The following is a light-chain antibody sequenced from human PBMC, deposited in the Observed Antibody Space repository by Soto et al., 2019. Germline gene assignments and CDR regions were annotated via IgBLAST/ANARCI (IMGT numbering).Light chain of an antibody. V-gene: IGKV1-6*01. J-gene: IGKJ5*01. CDR1: QNISNY. CDR3: LQDYSSPIT. CDR2: SES. Sequence: IQMTQSPFSLSASVGDRVTITCRASQNISNYLNWYQQKPGKAPKPLIYSESILQPGVPSRFSGTGSGSDFDLTITNLQTEDFATYYCLQDYSSPITFGQGTRLEIK.